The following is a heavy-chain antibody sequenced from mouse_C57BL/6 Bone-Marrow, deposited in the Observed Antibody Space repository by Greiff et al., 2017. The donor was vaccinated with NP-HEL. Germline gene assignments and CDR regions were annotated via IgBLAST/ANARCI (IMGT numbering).Heavy chain of an antibody. D-gene: IGHD2-9*01. CDR2: IDPSDSYT. J-gene: IGHJ1*03. Sequence: VQLQQSGAELVKPGASVKLSCKASGYTFTSYWMQWVKQRPGQGLEWIGEIDPSDSYTNYNQKFKGKATLTVDTSSSTAYMQLSSLTSEDSAVYYCARKTPYYRYDCYFDVWGTGTTVTVSS. V-gene: IGHV1-50*01. CDR3: ARKTPYYRYDCYFDV. CDR1: GYTFTSYW.